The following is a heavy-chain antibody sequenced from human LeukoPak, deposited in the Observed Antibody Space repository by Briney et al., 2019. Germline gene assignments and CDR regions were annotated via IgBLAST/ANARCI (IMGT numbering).Heavy chain of an antibody. D-gene: IGHD5-18*01. Sequence: PGGSLRLSCAASGFTFSTYAMSWVRQAPGKGLEWVSAISAGSGSIYYADSVKGRFTISRDNSKNTLYLQMNSLRAEDTAVYYCAKEDTAMANGYYFDYWGQGTLATVSS. CDR1: GFTFSTYA. J-gene: IGHJ4*02. CDR3: AKEDTAMANGYYFDY. V-gene: IGHV3-23*01. CDR2: ISAGSGSI.